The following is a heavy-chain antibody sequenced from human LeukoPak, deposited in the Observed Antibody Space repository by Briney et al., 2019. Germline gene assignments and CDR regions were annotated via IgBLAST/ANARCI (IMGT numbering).Heavy chain of an antibody. CDR2: INHSGST. Sequence: PSETLSLTCAVYGGSFSGYYWSWIRQPPGKGLEWIGEINHSGSTNYNPSLKSRVTISVDTSKNQFSLKLSSVTAADTAAYYCARSTAYYDYVWGSYRYSNWFDPWGQGTLVTVSS. J-gene: IGHJ5*02. CDR1: GGSFSGYY. V-gene: IGHV4-34*01. D-gene: IGHD3-16*02. CDR3: ARSTAYYDYVWGSYRYSNWFDP.